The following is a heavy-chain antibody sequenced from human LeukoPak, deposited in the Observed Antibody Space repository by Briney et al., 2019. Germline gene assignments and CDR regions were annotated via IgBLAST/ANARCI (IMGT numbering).Heavy chain of an antibody. Sequence: PGGSLRLSCAASGFTFSDYYMSWIRQAPGKGLEWVSYISSSGSTIYYADSVKGRFTISRDNAKNSLYLQMNSLRAEDTAVYYCASGDSSGWENAFDIWGQGTMVTVSS. CDR2: ISSSGSTI. D-gene: IGHD6-19*01. V-gene: IGHV3-11*04. CDR3: ASGDSSGWENAFDI. CDR1: GFTFSDYY. J-gene: IGHJ3*02.